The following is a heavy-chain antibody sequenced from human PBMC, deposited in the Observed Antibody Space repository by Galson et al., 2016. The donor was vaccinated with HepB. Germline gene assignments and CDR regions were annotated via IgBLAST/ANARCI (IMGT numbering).Heavy chain of an antibody. J-gene: IGHJ4*02. D-gene: IGHD5-18*01. V-gene: IGHV3-23*01. CDR3: AKISVQYSYHYWGFDY. CDR2: ISGSGDT. CDR1: GFTFSTYA. Sequence: SLRLSCAASGFTFSTYATSWVRQAPGKGLEWVSGISGSGDTKFADSVKGRLTISRDNSKTTLYLQMNSLRVEDTAVYYCAKISVQYSYHYWGFDYWGQGTLVTVSS.